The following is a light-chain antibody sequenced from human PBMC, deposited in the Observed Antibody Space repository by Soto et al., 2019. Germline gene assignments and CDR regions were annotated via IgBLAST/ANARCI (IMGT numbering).Light chain of an antibody. V-gene: IGLV2-14*03. Sequence: QSALTQPASVSGSPGQSISISCTGTSSDVGDYNFVSWYQQLPGKAPKLMIYEVSHRPSGVSNRFSGSKSGNTASLTISGLLAEHEAHYYCSSHTSSSIWVFGGGTKLTVL. CDR3: SSHTSSSIWV. CDR2: EVS. J-gene: IGLJ3*02. CDR1: SSDVGDYNF.